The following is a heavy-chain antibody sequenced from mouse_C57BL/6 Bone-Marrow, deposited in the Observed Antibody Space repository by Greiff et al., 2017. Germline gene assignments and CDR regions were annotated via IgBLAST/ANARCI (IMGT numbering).Heavy chain of an antibody. D-gene: IGHD2-3*01. CDR2: IYPGDGDT. CDR1: GYAFSSSW. V-gene: IGHV1-82*01. CDR3: ARRQDGYPWFAY. J-gene: IGHJ3*01. Sequence: QVQLQQSGPELVKPGASVKLSCKASGYAFSSSWMNWVKQRPGKGLEWIGRIYPGDGDTNYNGKFKGKATLTADKSSSTAYMQLISLASEDSAVYFCARRQDGYPWFAYWGQGTLVTVSA.